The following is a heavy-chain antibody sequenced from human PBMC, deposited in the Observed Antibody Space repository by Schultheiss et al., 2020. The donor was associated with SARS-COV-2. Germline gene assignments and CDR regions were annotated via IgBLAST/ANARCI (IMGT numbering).Heavy chain of an antibody. CDR1: GFTFSSYG. CDR3: ARVAATGTWVGAFDI. V-gene: IGHV3-33*01. J-gene: IGHJ3*02. D-gene: IGHD6-13*01. Sequence: GGSLRLSCAASGFTFSSYGMHWVRQAPGKGLEWVAVIWYDGSNKYYADSVKGRFTISRDNSKNTLYLQMNSLRAEDTAVYYCARVAATGTWVGAFDIWGQGTMVTVSS. CDR2: IWYDGSNK.